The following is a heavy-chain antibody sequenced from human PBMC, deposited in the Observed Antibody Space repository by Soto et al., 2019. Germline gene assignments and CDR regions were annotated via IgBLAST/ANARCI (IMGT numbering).Heavy chain of an antibody. CDR3: ATEMGATQGPFDN. CDR2: ISGSGGST. Sequence: VGSLRLSCAASGFTFSSYAMSWVRQAPGKGLEWVSAISGSGGSTYYADSVKGRFNISRDNYENTVYLQMNSLRVEDTAVYYCATEMGATQGPFDNWGQGTLVTVSS. V-gene: IGHV3-23*01. J-gene: IGHJ4*02. CDR1: GFTFSSYA. D-gene: IGHD1-26*01.